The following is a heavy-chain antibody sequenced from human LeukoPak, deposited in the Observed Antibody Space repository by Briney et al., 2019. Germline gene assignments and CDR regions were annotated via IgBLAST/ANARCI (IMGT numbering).Heavy chain of an antibody. Sequence: GGSLRLSCAASGFTFSSYWMSWVRQAPGKGLEWVANIKQDGSAKYYVDSVKGRFTISRDNAKNSLYLQMNSLKTEDTAVYYCIREDYRTGRVLEYWGQGTLVTVSS. CDR3: IREDYRTGRVLEY. CDR2: IKQDGSAK. V-gene: IGHV3-7*03. J-gene: IGHJ4*02. D-gene: IGHD1-26*01. CDR1: GFTFSSYW.